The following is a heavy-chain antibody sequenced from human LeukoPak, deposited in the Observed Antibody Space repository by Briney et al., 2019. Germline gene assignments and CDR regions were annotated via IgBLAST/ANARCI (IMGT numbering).Heavy chain of an antibody. J-gene: IGHJ4*02. CDR2: ISSSGSTI. Sequence: GGSLRLSCAASGFTFSDYYMSWIRQAPGKGLEWVSYISSSGSTIYYADSVKGRFTISRDNAKNSLYLQMNSLRAEGTAVYYCARTATYYYDSSHIDYWGQGTLVTVSS. CDR1: GFTFSDYY. D-gene: IGHD3-22*01. CDR3: ARTATYYYDSSHIDY. V-gene: IGHV3-11*01.